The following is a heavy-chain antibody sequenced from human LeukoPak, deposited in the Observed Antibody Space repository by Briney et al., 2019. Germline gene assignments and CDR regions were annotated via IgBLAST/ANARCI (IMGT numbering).Heavy chain of an antibody. J-gene: IGHJ5*02. Sequence: SVRVSCKASGGTFSSYAISWVRQAPGQGLEWMGGIIPIFGTANYAQKFQGRVTITTDESTSTAYMELSSLRSEDTAVYYCARAPVRFLEWKNWFDPWGQGTLVTVSS. V-gene: IGHV1-69*05. CDR3: ARAPVRFLEWKNWFDP. D-gene: IGHD3-3*01. CDR2: IIPIFGTA. CDR1: GGTFSSYA.